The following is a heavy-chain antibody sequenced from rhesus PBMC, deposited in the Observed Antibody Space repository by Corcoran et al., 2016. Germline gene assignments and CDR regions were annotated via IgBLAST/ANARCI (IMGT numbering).Heavy chain of an antibody. J-gene: IGHJ4*01. CDR3: AGLTSP. Sequence: EVQLVESGGGLAKPGGSLRLSCAASGFTFSSYWMHWVRQAQGKGLDWISDINSAGSSTYYADSVKGRFTISRENAKNTLYLQMDGLRAEDTAVYYCAGLTSPWGQGVLVTVSS. CDR1: GFTFSSYW. CDR2: INSAGSST. V-gene: IGHV3-14*01.